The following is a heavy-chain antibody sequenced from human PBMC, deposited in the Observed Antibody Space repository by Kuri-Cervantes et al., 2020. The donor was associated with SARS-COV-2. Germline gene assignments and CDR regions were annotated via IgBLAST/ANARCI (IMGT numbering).Heavy chain of an antibody. D-gene: IGHD6-13*01. V-gene: IGHV3-23*01. CDR1: GFTFSSYA. Sequence: ETLSLTCAASGFTFSSYAMSWVRQAPGKGLEWVSAISGSGGSTYYADSVKGRFTISRDNSKNTLYLQMNSLRAEDTAVYYCAKDVIAAAHQPALTQDDYWGQGTLVTVSS. CDR2: ISGSGGST. CDR3: AKDVIAAAHQPALTQDDY. J-gene: IGHJ4*02.